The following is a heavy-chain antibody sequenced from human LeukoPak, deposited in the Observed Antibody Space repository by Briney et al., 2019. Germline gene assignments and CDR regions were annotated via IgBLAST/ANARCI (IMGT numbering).Heavy chain of an antibody. D-gene: IGHD5-24*01. CDR2: IYYSGST. CDR3: ARQGRWLQSLGLDY. J-gene: IGHJ4*02. CDR1: GGSISSSSYY. Sequence: PSETLSLTCTVSGGSISSSSYYWGWIRQPPGTGLEWIGSIYYSGSTYYNPSLKSRVTISVDTSKNQFSLKLSSVTAADTAVYYCARQGRWLQSLGLDYWGQGTLVTVSS. V-gene: IGHV4-39*01.